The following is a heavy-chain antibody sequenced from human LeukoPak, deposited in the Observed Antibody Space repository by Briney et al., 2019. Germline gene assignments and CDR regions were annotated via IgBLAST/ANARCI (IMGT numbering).Heavy chain of an antibody. Sequence: GGSLTLSCATSGFTFSHYWMLWVRHAPGKGLVWVSNIKSDGSITNYADSVRGRFTISRDNAKNILYLQINSLRAEDTAVYYCGRDNNYKVDVWGKGTTVTVSS. CDR1: GFTFSHYW. CDR2: IKSDGSIT. D-gene: IGHD4-11*01. J-gene: IGHJ6*04. V-gene: IGHV3-74*01. CDR3: GRDNNYKVDV.